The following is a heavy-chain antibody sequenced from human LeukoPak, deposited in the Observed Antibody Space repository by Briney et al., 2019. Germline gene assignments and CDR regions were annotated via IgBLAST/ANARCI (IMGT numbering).Heavy chain of an antibody. D-gene: IGHD6-13*01. CDR2: IYYSGST. CDR3: ARDIRYSSSWYTDY. J-gene: IGHJ4*02. V-gene: IGHV4-31*03. Sequence: PSQTLSLTCTVSGGSISSGGYYWSWIRQHPGKGLEWIGYIYYSGSTYYNPSLKSRVTTSVDTSKNQFSLKLSSVTAADTAVYYCARDIRYSSSWYTDYWGQGTLVTVSS. CDR1: GGSISSGGYY.